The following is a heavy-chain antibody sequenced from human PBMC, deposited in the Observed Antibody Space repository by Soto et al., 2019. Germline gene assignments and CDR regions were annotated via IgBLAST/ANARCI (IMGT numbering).Heavy chain of an antibody. D-gene: IGHD3-16*02. CDR3: ARGAALYDYVWGSYRYTNWFDP. CDR2: TYYRSKWYN. CDR1: GDSVSSNSAT. Sequence: QVQLQQSGPGLVKPSQTLSLTCAISGDSVSSNSATWNWIRQSPSRGLEWLGRTYYRSKWYNDYAVSVKSRITIDPATSKNQFSLQLNSVPPEDTAVYYCARGAALYDYVWGSYRYTNWFDPWGQGTLVTVSS. J-gene: IGHJ5*02. V-gene: IGHV6-1*01.